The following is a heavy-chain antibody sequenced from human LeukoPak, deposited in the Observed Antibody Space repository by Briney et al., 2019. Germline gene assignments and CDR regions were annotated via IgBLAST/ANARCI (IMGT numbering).Heavy chain of an antibody. CDR1: GFTFSNYA. CDR2: INSDGSST. Sequence: GGSLRLSCAASGFTFSNYAMRWVRQAPGKGLVWVSRINSDGSSTSYADSVKGRFTISRDNARNTLYLQMNSLRAEDTAVYYCARDTGLQKAAALDYWGQGTLVTVSS. J-gene: IGHJ4*02. V-gene: IGHV3-74*01. D-gene: IGHD6-13*01. CDR3: ARDTGLQKAAALDY.